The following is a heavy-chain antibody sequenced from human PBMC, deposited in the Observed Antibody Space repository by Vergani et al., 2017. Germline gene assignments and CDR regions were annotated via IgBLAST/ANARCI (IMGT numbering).Heavy chain of an antibody. J-gene: IGHJ4*02. D-gene: IGHD2-2*01. CDR2: IHYDGSHE. V-gene: IGHV3-33*01. CDR3: TRGRGCATISFYFAGAFDY. CDR1: GFSFSSFG. Sequence: QVQLVESGGGVVQPGTSLRLSCAASGFSFSSFGFHWVRQAPGKGLEWVAFIHYDGSHEYYIDSVKGRFTISRDNSKNTMILQINGLRAEDTAVYYCTRGRGCATISFYFAGAFDYWGLGTLVSVSS.